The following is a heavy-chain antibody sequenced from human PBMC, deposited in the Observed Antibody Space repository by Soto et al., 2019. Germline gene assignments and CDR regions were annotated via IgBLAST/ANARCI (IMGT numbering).Heavy chain of an antibody. CDR2: IYYSGST. V-gene: IGHV4-39*01. J-gene: IGHJ4*02. CDR1: GGSISSSSYY. CDR3: AGTSGTFYTPIDY. D-gene: IGHD2-2*02. Sequence: SETLSLTCTVSGGSISSSSYYWGWIRQPPGKGLEWIGSIYYSGSTYYNPSLKSRVTISVDTSKNQFSLKLSSVTAADTAVYYCAGTSGTFYTPIDYWGKGTLVTVSS.